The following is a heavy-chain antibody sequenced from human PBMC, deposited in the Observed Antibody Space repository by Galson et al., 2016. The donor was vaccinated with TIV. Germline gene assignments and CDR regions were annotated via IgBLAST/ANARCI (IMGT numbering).Heavy chain of an antibody. CDR2: INIRNGYA. V-gene: IGHV1-3*04. Sequence: VKVSCKASGYPFSAYTMHWVRQAPGERLEWMGWINIRNGYAKYSENFEARVTITRDSSATTAYMEMGSLTSEDTAVYYCVREADYGSGSLYFDYWGQGTLVTVSS. J-gene: IGHJ4*01. CDR1: GYPFSAYT. D-gene: IGHD3-10*01. CDR3: VREADYGSGSLYFDY.